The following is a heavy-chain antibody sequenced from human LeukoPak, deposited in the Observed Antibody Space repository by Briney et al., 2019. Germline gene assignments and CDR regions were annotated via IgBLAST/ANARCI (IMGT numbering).Heavy chain of an antibody. Sequence: SETLSLTCAVYGGSFSGYYWSRIRQPPGKGLEWIGEINHSGSTNYNPSLKSRVTTSVDTSKNQFSLKLSSVTAADTAVYYCARGGYCSGGSCYGDRWFDPWGQGTLVTVSS. J-gene: IGHJ5*02. D-gene: IGHD2-15*01. V-gene: IGHV4-34*01. CDR2: INHSGST. CDR3: ARGGYCSGGSCYGDRWFDP. CDR1: GGSFSGYY.